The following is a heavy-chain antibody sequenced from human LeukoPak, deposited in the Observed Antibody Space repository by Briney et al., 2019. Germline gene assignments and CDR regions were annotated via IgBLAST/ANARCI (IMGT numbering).Heavy chain of an antibody. CDR3: ARDLNDYYSYYFDY. CDR2: ISRSSSHI. V-gene: IGHV3-21*01. Sequence: GGSLRLSCAASGFTFNVYSMNWVRQAPGERLEWLSSISRSSSHIFYADSVKGRFTISRDNAKNSLYLKMNSLRAEDSAVYFCARDLNDYYSYYFDYWGQGTLVTVSS. J-gene: IGHJ4*02. D-gene: IGHD3-22*01. CDR1: GFTFNVYS.